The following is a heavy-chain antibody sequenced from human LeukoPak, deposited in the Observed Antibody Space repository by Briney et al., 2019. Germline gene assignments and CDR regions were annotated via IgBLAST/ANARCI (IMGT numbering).Heavy chain of an antibody. CDR1: GFTFSSYA. Sequence: GGSLRLSCAASGFTFSSYAMSWVRQAPGKGLEWVSTSSSSGGSTYYADSVKGRFTISRDNSKNTLYLQMNSLRAEDTAVYYCAKEPVFYDSSGYYSYYFDYWGQGTLVTVSS. CDR3: AKEPVFYDSSGYYSYYFDY. CDR2: SSSSGGST. D-gene: IGHD3-22*01. J-gene: IGHJ4*02. V-gene: IGHV3-23*01.